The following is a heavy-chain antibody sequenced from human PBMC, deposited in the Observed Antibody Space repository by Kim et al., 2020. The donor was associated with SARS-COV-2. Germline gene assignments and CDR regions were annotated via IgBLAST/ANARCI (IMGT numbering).Heavy chain of an antibody. Sequence: ASVKVSCKDSGDTFTSYGISWVRQAPGQGLEWMGWNSAHYGNTNYEQKLQGRVTMTTDTSTSTAYMELRSLRSDETAVYYCARGPHGDIVATFDYWGQGTLVTVSS. CDR3: ARGPHGDIVATFDY. V-gene: IGHV1-18*04. J-gene: IGHJ4*02. CDR1: GDTFTSYG. CDR2: NSAHYGNT. D-gene: IGHD5-12*01.